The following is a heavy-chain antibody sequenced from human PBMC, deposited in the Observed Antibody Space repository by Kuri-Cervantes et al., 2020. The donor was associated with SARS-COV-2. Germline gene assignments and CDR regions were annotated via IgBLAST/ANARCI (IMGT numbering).Heavy chain of an antibody. D-gene: IGHD3-10*01. J-gene: IGHJ6*02. CDR1: GFIFSRYW. CDR3: ARNMVRGVIIYYYGMDV. V-gene: IGHV3-74*01. CDR2: ITNDGRAT. Sequence: GGSLRLSCTASGFIFSRYWMYWVRQAPGKGLVWVSCITNDGRATTYADSVKGRFTVSRDNDKNTLYLQMDSLRADDTAVYYCARNMVRGVIIYYYGMDVWGQGTTVTVYS.